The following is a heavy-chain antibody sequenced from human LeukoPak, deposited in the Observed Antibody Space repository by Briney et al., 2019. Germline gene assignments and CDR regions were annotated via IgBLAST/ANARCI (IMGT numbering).Heavy chain of an antibody. CDR3: ARDRAMVRGVIMEDWFDP. J-gene: IGHJ5*02. V-gene: IGHV3-30*02. Sequence: GGSLRLSCAASGFTFSSYGMHWVRQAPGKGLEWVAFIRYDGSNKYYADSVKGRFTISRDNSKNTLYLQMNSLRAEDTAVYYCARDRAMVRGVIMEDWFDPWGQGTLVTVSS. CDR2: IRYDGSNK. CDR1: GFTFSSYG. D-gene: IGHD3-10*01.